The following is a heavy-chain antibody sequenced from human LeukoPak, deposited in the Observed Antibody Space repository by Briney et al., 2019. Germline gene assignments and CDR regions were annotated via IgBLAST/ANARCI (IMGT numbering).Heavy chain of an antibody. CDR3: ARNFVITFGGATDAFDI. D-gene: IGHD3-16*01. V-gene: IGHV4-4*07. J-gene: IGHJ3*02. Sequence: SETLSLTCTVSGGSISSYYWSWIRQPAGKGLEWIVRIYTSGSTNYNPSLKSRVTISVDTSKNQFSLKLSSVTAADTAVYYCARNFVITFGGATDAFDIWGQGTMVTVSS. CDR2: IYTSGST. CDR1: GGSISSYY.